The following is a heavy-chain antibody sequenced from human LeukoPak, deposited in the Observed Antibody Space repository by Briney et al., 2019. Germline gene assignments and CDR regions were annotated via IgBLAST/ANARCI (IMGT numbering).Heavy chain of an antibody. V-gene: IGHV1-2*02. Sequence: GASVTVSCKASGYTFTGYYMHWVRQAPGQGLEWMGWINPNSGGTNYAQKFQGRVTMTRDTSISTAYMELSRLRSDDTAVYYCARDLGDYVWGSYKFDPWGQGTLVTVSS. D-gene: IGHD3-16*01. CDR2: INPNSGGT. CDR3: ARDLGDYVWGSYKFDP. CDR1: GYTFTGYY. J-gene: IGHJ5*02.